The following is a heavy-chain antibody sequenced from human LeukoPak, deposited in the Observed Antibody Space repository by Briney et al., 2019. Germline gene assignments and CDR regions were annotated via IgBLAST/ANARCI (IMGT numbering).Heavy chain of an antibody. J-gene: IGHJ3*02. Sequence: SETLSLTCTVSGGSISSYYWSWIRQPPGKGLEWIGYIYYSGSTNYNPSLKSLVTISVDPSKNHFSLKLSSVTAADTAVYYCARSPRYYYDSSGNGGAFDIWGQGTMVTVSS. CDR2: IYYSGST. V-gene: IGHV4-59*01. D-gene: IGHD3-22*01. CDR3: ARSPRYYYDSSGNGGAFDI. CDR1: GGSISSYY.